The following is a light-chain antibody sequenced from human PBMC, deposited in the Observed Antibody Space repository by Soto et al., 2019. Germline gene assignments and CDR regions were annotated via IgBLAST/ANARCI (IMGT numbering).Light chain of an antibody. CDR1: QSISYW. V-gene: IGKV1-5*03. CDR2: KAS. CDR3: QQYNSYPLT. Sequence: DIQMTQSPSTLSASVGDRVTITCRASQSISYWLAWYQQKPGKAPNLLIYKASSLESGLPSRFSGSASGTEFTLTISSLQPDDFATYYCQQYNSYPLTFGGGTGVEIK. J-gene: IGKJ4*01.